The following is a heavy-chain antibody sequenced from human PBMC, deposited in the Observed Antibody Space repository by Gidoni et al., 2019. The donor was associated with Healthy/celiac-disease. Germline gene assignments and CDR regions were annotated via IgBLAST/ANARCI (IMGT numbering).Heavy chain of an antibody. D-gene: IGHD3-22*01. CDR2: ITTSSSII. Sequence: EVRLVESGGGLVQPGGSLRLSCAASGFTFRDYSMNWVRQAPGKGLEWVSYITTSSSIIYYADSVKGRFTISRDNAKNSLYLQMNSLRDEDTAVYYCARDNHDTSGYPEELDYWGQGTLVTVSS. CDR3: ARDNHDTSGYPEELDY. V-gene: IGHV3-48*02. CDR1: GFTFRDYS. J-gene: IGHJ4*02.